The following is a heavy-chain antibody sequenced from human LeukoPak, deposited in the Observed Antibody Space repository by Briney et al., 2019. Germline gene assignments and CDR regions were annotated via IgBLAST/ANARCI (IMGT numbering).Heavy chain of an antibody. CDR3: AREPYSSSSDRHGRTFDY. CDR1: GYTFNDYA. CDR2: IHSNSGGE. V-gene: IGHV1-2*06. J-gene: IGHJ4*02. Sequence: ASVKVSCKASGYTFNDYAMNWVRQAPGQGLEWMGQIHSNSGGEKYAQKFQGRVTVLRDTSINTIYMELTSLTSDDTAVYYCAREPYSSSSDRHGRTFDYWGQGTLVTVSS. D-gene: IGHD6-6*01.